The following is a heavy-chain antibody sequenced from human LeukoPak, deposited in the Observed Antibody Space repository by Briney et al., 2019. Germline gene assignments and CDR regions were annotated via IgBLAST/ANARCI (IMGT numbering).Heavy chain of an antibody. CDR1: GFIFDDYA. CDR2: ISWNSNTI. Sequence: GGSLRLSCAASGFIFDDYAMHWVREARGKGLEWVSGISWNSNTIGYADSVEGRLTISRDNAKNSLYLQMNSLRAEDTAVYYCARDSSSAQYFDYWGQGTLVTVSS. D-gene: IGHD6-13*01. V-gene: IGHV3-9*01. J-gene: IGHJ4*02. CDR3: ARDSSSAQYFDY.